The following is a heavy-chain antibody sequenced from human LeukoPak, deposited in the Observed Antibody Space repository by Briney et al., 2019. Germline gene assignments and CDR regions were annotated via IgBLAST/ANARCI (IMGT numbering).Heavy chain of an antibody. CDR3: ITPDYNSGSYYLL. Sequence: PGGSLRLSCAASGFTFNNAWMSWVRQAPGKGLEWVGLIKSKTDGGTTDYAAPVKGRFTISRDDSKNTLYLQMNSLKTEDTAVYYCITPDYNSGSYYLLWGQGTLVTVSS. D-gene: IGHD3-10*01. CDR2: IKSKTDGGTT. CDR1: GFTFNNAW. V-gene: IGHV3-15*01. J-gene: IGHJ4*02.